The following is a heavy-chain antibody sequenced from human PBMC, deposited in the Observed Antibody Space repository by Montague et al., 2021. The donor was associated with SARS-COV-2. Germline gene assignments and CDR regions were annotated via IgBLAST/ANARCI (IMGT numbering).Heavy chain of an antibody. CDR1: GGSVSGYY. Sequence: SETLSLTCAVCGGSVSGYYWTWIRQSPGKGLEWIAEINHSGTTNYNFNPSLRSRVTISVDTSKSQFSLKLSSVTAADTGVYYCARWDPQTLTLIGLRGKSASDYWGQGTMVTVSS. J-gene: IGHJ4*02. D-gene: IGHD4-23*01. CDR2: INHSGTT. CDR3: ARWDPQTLTLIGLRGKSASDY. V-gene: IGHV4-34*01.